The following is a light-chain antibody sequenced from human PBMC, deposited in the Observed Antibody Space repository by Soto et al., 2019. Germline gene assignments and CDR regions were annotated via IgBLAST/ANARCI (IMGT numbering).Light chain of an antibody. CDR2: GAS. Sequence: EIVLTQSTGTLSLSPGERATLSCRASQSVSSSYLAWYQQKPGQAPRLLIYGASSRATGIPDRFSGSGSGTDFTLTISRLEPEDFAVYYCQQYRNSLYTFGQGTKLEI. V-gene: IGKV3-20*01. CDR1: QSVSSSY. CDR3: QQYRNSLYT. J-gene: IGKJ2*01.